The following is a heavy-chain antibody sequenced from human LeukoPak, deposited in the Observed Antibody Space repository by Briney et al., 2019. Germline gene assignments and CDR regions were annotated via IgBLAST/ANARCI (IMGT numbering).Heavy chain of an antibody. J-gene: IGHJ4*02. CDR3: ARTAPVRYFDWLPYYFDY. V-gene: IGHV4-61*01. CDR1: GGSVSSGSYY. CDR2: IYYSGST. Sequence: KPSETLSLTCTVSGGSVSSGSYYWSWIRQPPGKGLEWIGYIYYSGSTNYNPSLKSRVTISVDTSKNQFSLKLSSVTAADTAVYYCARTAPVRYFDWLPYYFDYWGQGTLVTVSS. D-gene: IGHD3-9*01.